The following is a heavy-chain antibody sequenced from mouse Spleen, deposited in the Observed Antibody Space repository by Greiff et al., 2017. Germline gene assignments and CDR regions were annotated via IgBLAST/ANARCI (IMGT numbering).Heavy chain of an antibody. CDR3: ARQDYYYGSSLFAY. V-gene: IGHV5-12*02. CDR1: GFTFSDYY. Sequence: EVMLVESGGGLVQPGGSLKLSCATSGFTFSDYYMYWVRQTPEKRLEWVAYISNGGGSTYYPDTVKGRFTISRDNAKNTLYLQMSRLKSEDTAMYYCARQDYYYGSSLFAYWGQGTLVTVSA. J-gene: IGHJ3*01. D-gene: IGHD1-1*01. CDR2: ISNGGGST.